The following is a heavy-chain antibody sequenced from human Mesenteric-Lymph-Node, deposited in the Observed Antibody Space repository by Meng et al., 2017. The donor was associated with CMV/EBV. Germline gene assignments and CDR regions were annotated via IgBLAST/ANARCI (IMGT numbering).Heavy chain of an antibody. V-gene: IGHV3-30*02. D-gene: IGHD2-21*01. CDR3: AKGFCDANDY. J-gene: IGHJ4*01. CDR2: IRYDGSNK. Sequence: GGSLRPSCAASGFTSSSYGRHWVSQAPGKGLEWVAFIRYDGSNKYYADSVKGRFTISRDNSKNTLYLQMNSLRAEDTAVYYCAKGFCDANDYWGQGTLVTVSS. CDR1: GFTSSSYG.